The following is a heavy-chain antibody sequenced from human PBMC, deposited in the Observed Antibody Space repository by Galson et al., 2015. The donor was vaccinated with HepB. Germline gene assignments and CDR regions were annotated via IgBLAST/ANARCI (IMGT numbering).Heavy chain of an antibody. CDR1: GFTFDDYA. V-gene: IGHV3-9*01. CDR3: AKDPTDMSRGYFDY. D-gene: IGHD1-14*01. CDR2: ISGNSGNI. Sequence: SLRLSCATSGFTFDDYAMHWVRQPPGKGLEWVSGISGNSGNIGYADSVKGRFTISRDNAKKSLYLQMDSLRAEDTALYYCAKDPTDMSRGYFDYWGQGTLVTVSA. J-gene: IGHJ4*02.